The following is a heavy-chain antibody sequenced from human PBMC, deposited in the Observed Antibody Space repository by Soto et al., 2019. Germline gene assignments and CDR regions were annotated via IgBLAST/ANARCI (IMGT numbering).Heavy chain of an antibody. D-gene: IGHD6-19*01. CDR3: ARDSGIAVAGPGRSYYYYGMDV. CDR2: ISAYNGNT. CDR1: GYTFTSYG. Sequence: QVQLVQSGAEVKKPGASVKVSCKASGYTFTSYGISWVRQAPGQGLEWMGWISAYNGNTNYAQKLQGRVTMTTDTSTSTAYMELRSLRSDDTAVYYCARDSGIAVAGPGRSYYYYGMDVWGQGTTVTVSS. V-gene: IGHV1-18*01. J-gene: IGHJ6*02.